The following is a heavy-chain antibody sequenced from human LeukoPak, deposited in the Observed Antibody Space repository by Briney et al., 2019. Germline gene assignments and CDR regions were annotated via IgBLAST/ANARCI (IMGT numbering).Heavy chain of an antibody. D-gene: IGHD6-19*01. CDR2: IIPIFGTA. CDR1: GGTFSSYA. J-gene: IGHJ6*03. Sequence: SVKVSCKASGGTFSSYAISWVRQAPGQGLEWMGGIIPIFGTANYAQKFQGRVTITADESTSTAYMELSSLRSEDTAVYYCARGPSGWYENYYYYMDVWGKGTTVTVSS. V-gene: IGHV1-69*13. CDR3: ARGPSGWYENYYYYMDV.